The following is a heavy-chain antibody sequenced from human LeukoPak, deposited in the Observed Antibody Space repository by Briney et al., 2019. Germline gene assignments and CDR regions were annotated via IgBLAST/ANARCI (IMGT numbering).Heavy chain of an antibody. CDR2: ISGSGGST. Sequence: GGSLRLSCAASGFTFSSYAMSWVRQAPGKGLEWVSAISGSGGSTYYADSVKGRFTISRDNSKNTLYLQMNSLRVEDTAVYYCARDYGISIFGVLNYWGQGTLVTVSS. V-gene: IGHV3-23*01. CDR1: GFTFSSYA. D-gene: IGHD3-3*01. CDR3: ARDYGISIFGVLNY. J-gene: IGHJ4*02.